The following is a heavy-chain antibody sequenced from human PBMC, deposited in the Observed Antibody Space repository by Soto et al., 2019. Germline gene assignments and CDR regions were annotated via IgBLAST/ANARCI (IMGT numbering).Heavy chain of an antibody. D-gene: IGHD6-13*01. V-gene: IGHV4-34*01. CDR2: INHSGST. J-gene: IGHJ3*02. CDR1: GGSFSGYY. CDR3: ARVGHSSSWYRRGAFDI. Sequence: QVQLQQWGAGLLKPSETLSLTCAVYGGSFSGYYWSWIRQPPRKGLEWIGEINHSGSTNYNPSLKSRVTISVDTSKNQFSLKLTSVTAADTAVYYCARVGHSSSWYRRGAFDIWGQGTMVTVSS.